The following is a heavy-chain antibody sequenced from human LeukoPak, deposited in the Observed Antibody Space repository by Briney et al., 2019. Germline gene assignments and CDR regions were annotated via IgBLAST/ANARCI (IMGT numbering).Heavy chain of an antibody. Sequence: PGRSLRLSCAASGFTFSNYGMHWVRQAPGKGLEWVAKIWYDGSNKYYADSVKGRFTISRDNSKNTLYLQMNSLRAEDTAVYYCARGGGSYEMDYWGQGTLVTVSS. D-gene: IGHD1-26*01. CDR1: GFTFSNYG. V-gene: IGHV3-30*19. CDR3: ARGGGSYEMDY. J-gene: IGHJ4*02. CDR2: IWYDGSNK.